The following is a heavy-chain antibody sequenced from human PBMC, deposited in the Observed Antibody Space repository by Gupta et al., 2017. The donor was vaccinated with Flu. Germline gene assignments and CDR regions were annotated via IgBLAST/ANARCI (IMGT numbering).Heavy chain of an antibody. D-gene: IGHD3-22*01. CDR3: STDTALMIVAFFDY. J-gene: IGHJ4*02. V-gene: IGHV3-23*01. CDR2: TGTYLIS. Sequence: TGTYLISSYADSVKGRFTISRYNSEGTLYLQMNSLRADDSAIYYFSTDTALMIVAFFDYWGQGTLVTVSS.